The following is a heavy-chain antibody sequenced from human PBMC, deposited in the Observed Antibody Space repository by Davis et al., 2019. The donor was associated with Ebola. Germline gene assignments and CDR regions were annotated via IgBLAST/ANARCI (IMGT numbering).Heavy chain of an antibody. Sequence: GESLKISCAASGFTFSRYSMDWVRQAPGKGLERVSYISSSSSTIFYADSVKGRFTISRDNAKNSLYLQMNSLRDEDTAVYYCARDPNTIFGVHFYYYGMDVWGQGTTVTVSS. D-gene: IGHD3-3*01. CDR3: ARDPNTIFGVHFYYYGMDV. CDR2: ISSSSSTI. V-gene: IGHV3-48*02. CDR1: GFTFSRYS. J-gene: IGHJ6*02.